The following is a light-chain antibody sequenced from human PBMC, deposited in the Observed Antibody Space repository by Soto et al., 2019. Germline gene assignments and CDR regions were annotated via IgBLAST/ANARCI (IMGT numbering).Light chain of an antibody. V-gene: IGLV1-40*01. J-gene: IGLJ1*01. CDR1: GSNIGANYD. Sequence: QSVLTQAPSVSGAPGQRVTISCTGSGSNIGANYDVHWYRQLPGTAPKLVIFGNTNRPSGVPDRFSGSKSGTSASLAITGLQAEDEADYYCQSYDGSLSAHVFGTGTKVTVL. CDR3: QSYDGSLSAHV. CDR2: GNT.